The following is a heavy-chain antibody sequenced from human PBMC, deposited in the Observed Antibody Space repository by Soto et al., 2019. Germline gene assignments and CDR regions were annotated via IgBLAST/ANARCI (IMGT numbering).Heavy chain of an antibody. CDR2: ISHSSASK. D-gene: IGHD2-15*01. J-gene: IGHJ4*02. CDR1: GFTFSSHN. Sequence: SGGSLRLSCAASGFTFSSHNMNWFRQAPEKGLEWVSSISHSSASKFYADSVEGRFTISRDNAKNTVYLQMNSLGAEDTAIYFCAFWVESCRPHPCPPPLYAYRGQ. CDR3: AFWVESCRPHPCPPPLYAY. V-gene: IGHV3-21*01.